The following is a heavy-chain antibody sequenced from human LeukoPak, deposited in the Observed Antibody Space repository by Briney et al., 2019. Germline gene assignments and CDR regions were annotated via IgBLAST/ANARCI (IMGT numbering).Heavy chain of an antibody. V-gene: IGHV1-18*01. CDR1: GYTFTSYG. CDR2: ISAYNGNT. D-gene: IGHD6-19*01. CDR3: PRCAAGEQWPRDYFDN. J-gene: IGHJ4*02. Sequence: GASVKVSCKASGYTFTSYGISWVRQAPGQGLEWMGWISAYNGNTNYSQKLQGRVTTTTDTSTSTAYMELRSLRSDDAAVYYCPRCAAGEQWPRDYFDNWGQRTLVTVSP.